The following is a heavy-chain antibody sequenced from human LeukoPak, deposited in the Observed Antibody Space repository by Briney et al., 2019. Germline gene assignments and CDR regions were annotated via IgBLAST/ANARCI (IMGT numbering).Heavy chain of an antibody. CDR1: GYTFTSYG. J-gene: IGHJ4*02. CDR3: ARERASSGYYYYFDY. D-gene: IGHD3-22*01. CDR2: ISAYNGNT. Sequence: ASVKVSCKASGYTFTSYGIIWVRQAPGQGLEWMGWISAYNGNTNYAQKLQGRVTMTTDTSTSTAYMELRSLRSDDTAVYYCARERASSGYYYYFDYWGQGTLVTVSS. V-gene: IGHV1-18*01.